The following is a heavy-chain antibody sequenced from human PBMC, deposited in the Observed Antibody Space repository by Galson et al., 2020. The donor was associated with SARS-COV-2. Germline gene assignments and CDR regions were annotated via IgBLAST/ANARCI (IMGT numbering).Heavy chain of an antibody. V-gene: IGHV3-33*01. CDR2: IWYDGSNK. CDR3: ARVISPYYAFDI. J-gene: IGHJ3*02. Sequence: GGSLRLSCAASGFTFSSYGMHWVRQAPGKGLEWVAVIWYDGSNKYYADSVKGRFTISRDNSKNTLYLQMNSLRAEDTAVYYCARVISPYYAFDIWGQGTMVTVSS. CDR1: GFTFSSYG. D-gene: IGHD2-21*01.